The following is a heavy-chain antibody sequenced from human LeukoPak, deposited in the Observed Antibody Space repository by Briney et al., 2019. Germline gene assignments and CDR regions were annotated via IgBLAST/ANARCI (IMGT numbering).Heavy chain of an antibody. CDR2: ISGSGDNT. CDR3: ARGTAMVTN. Sequence: GGSLRLSCAASGFTSSSYAMSWVRQAPGKGLEWVSGISGSGDNTYYADSVKGRFTISRDNSKNTLYVQVNSLGTEDTAVYYCARGTAMVTNWGQGTLVTVSS. J-gene: IGHJ4*02. CDR1: GFTSSSYA. V-gene: IGHV3-23*01. D-gene: IGHD5-18*01.